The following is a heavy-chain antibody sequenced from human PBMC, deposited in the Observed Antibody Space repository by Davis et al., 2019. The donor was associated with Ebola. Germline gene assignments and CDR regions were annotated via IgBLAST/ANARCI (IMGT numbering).Heavy chain of an antibody. CDR1: GFTFSSYW. Sequence: PGGSLRLSCAASGFTFSSYWMHWVRQAPGKGLVWVSRINSDGSSTSYADSVKGRFTISRDNAKNTLYLQMSSLRAEDTAVYYCARGWLRRYLDYWGQGIPVTVSS. J-gene: IGHJ4*02. D-gene: IGHD3-9*01. CDR2: INSDGSST. V-gene: IGHV3-74*01. CDR3: ARGWLRRYLDY.